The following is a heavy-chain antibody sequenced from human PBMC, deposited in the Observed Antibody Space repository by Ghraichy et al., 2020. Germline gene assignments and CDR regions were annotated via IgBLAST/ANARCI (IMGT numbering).Heavy chain of an antibody. D-gene: IGHD6-13*01. CDR3: ARDRSSSWYPYLDY. CDR2: IKPDGSQK. CDR1: GFSFSNSW. Sequence: LSLTCAASGFSFSNSWMSWVHQAPGRGLEWVANIKPDGSQKYYVDSVKGRITISRDNAKNSLFLQMNSLRAEDTAVYYCARDRSSSWYPYLDYWGQGTPVTVST. J-gene: IGHJ4*02. V-gene: IGHV3-7*04.